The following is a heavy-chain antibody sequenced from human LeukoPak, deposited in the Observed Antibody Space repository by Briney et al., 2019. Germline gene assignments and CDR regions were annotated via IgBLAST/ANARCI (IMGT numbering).Heavy chain of an antibody. CDR2: ISSSSSTI. Sequence: GGSLRLSCAASGFTFSSYSMNWVRQAPGKGLEWVSYISSSSSTIYYADSVKGRFTISRDNSKNTLYLQMNSLRAEDTAVYYCAKDDNWNYGGAFDIWGQGTMVTVSS. CDR3: AKDDNWNYGGAFDI. CDR1: GFTFSSYS. V-gene: IGHV3-48*01. J-gene: IGHJ3*02. D-gene: IGHD1-7*01.